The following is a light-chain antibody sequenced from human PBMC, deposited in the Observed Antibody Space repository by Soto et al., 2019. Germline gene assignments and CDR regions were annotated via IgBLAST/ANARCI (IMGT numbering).Light chain of an antibody. CDR1: QSISSW. CDR3: QQYNSYRWT. J-gene: IGKJ1*01. CDR2: DAS. Sequence: DIQMTHSPSTLSASVLDRVTITFRSSQSISSWLAWYQQKPGKAPKLLIYDASSLESGVPSRFSGSGSGTEFTLTISSLQPDDFATYYCQQYNSYRWTFGQGTKVDI. V-gene: IGKV1-5*01.